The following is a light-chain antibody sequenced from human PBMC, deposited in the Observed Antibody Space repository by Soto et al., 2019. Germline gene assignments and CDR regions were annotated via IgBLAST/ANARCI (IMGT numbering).Light chain of an antibody. J-gene: IGLJ3*02. Sequence: QSVLTQPPSVSGAPGQRVTISCTGSSPNIGAGYDVHWYQQLPGTAPKLLVFSNNIRPSGVPDRFSGSKSGTSASLVITGLQAEDEADYYCHSYDDSLSGVVFGGGTKVTVL. CDR2: SNN. CDR3: HSYDDSLSGVV. V-gene: IGLV1-40*01. CDR1: SPNIGAGYD.